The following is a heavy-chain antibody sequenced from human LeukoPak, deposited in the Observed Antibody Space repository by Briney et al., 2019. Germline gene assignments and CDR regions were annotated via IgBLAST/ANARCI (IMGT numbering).Heavy chain of an antibody. CDR1: GFTFSSYA. V-gene: IGHV3-30*14. J-gene: IGHJ3*02. CDR2: ISYDGSNK. Sequence: GGSLRLSCAASGFTFSSYAMHWVRQAPGKGLEWVAVISYDGSNKYYADSVKGRFTISRDNSKNTLYLQMNSLRAEDTAVYYCARSIPVYDSSGFWSGHAAFDIWGQGTMDTVSS. CDR3: ARSIPVYDSSGFWSGHAAFDI. D-gene: IGHD3-22*01.